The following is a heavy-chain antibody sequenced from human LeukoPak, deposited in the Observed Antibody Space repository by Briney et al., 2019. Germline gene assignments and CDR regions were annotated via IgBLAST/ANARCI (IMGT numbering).Heavy chain of an antibody. V-gene: IGHV1-69*04. D-gene: IGHD1-26*01. CDR3: AREQRGGLSGSLGGLFASYYTYYYMDV. CDR1: GGTFSSYA. J-gene: IGHJ6*03. CDR2: IIPILGIA. Sequence: ASVKVSCKASGGTFSSYAISWVRQAPGQGLEWMGRIIPILGIANYAQKFQGRVTITADKSTSTAYMELSSLRSEDTAVYFCAREQRGGLSGSLGGLFASYYTYYYMDVWGRGTTVSVSS.